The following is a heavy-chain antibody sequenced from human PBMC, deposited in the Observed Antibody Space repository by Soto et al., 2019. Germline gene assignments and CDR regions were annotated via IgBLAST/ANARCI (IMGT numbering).Heavy chain of an antibody. J-gene: IGHJ5*02. CDR2: IYHSGST. V-gene: IGHV4-4*02. CDR1: GGSISSSNW. D-gene: IGHD3-3*01. CDR3: AREPITIFGVVIIRWFDP. Sequence: SETLSLTCAVSGGSISSSNWWSWVRQPPGKGLEWIGEIYHSGSTNYNPSLKSRVTISVDKSKNQFSLKLSSVTAADTAVYYCAREPITIFGVVIIRWFDPWGQGTLVTVSS.